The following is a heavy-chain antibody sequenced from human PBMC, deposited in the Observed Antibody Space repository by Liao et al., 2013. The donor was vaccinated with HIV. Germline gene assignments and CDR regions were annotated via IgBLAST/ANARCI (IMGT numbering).Heavy chain of an antibody. CDR2: INHSGST. D-gene: IGHD2/OR15-2a*01. Sequence: QLQLQESGPGLVKPSETLSLTCTVSGGSISSSSYYWGWIRQPPGKGLEWIGEINHSGSTNYNPSLKSRVTISVHTSKNQFSLKLSSVTAADTAVYYCARDPRDFPFDYWGQGTLVTVSS. CDR3: ARDPRDFPFDY. CDR1: GGSISSSSYY. V-gene: IGHV4-39*07. J-gene: IGHJ4*02.